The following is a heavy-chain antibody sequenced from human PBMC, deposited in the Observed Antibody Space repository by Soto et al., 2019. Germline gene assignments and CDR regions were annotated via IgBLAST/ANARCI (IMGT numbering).Heavy chain of an antibody. CDR1: GGSFRNYY. D-gene: IGHD3-9*01. J-gene: IGHJ5*02. CDR3: ARGRPYYDILTGYYLSAQLDWFDP. CDR2: VNHSGEA. V-gene: IGHV4-34*01. Sequence: SETLSLTCGVYGGSFRNYYWIWVRQPPGKGLEWIGEVNHSGEATYNPSLQSRITISLDTSNNQFSLKMTSVTAADTAVYYCARGRPYYDILTGYYLSAQLDWFDPWGQGTLVTVSS.